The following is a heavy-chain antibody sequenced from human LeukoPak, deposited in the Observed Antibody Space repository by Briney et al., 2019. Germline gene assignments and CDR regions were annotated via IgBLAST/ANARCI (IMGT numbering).Heavy chain of an antibody. CDR2: IYYSGST. D-gene: IGHD5-12*01. Sequence: SQTLSLTCTVSGGSISSGGYYWSWIRQHPGKGLEWIGYIYYSGSTYYNPSLKSRVTISVDTSKNQFSLKLSSVTAADTAVYYCARSRGSGYEFDYWGQGTLVTVSS. CDR1: GGSISSGGYY. CDR3: ARSRGSGYEFDY. V-gene: IGHV4-31*03. J-gene: IGHJ4*02.